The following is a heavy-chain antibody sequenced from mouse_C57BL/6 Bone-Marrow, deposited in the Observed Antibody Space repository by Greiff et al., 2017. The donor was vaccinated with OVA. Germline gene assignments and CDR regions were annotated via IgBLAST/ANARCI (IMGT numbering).Heavy chain of an antibody. Sequence: DVKLQASVAELVRPGASVKLSCTASGFNIKNTYMHWVKQRPEQGLEWIGKIDPANGNTNYAPKFQGKATITADTSSNTAYLQLISLTSEDADIYYCAGRDYYGKGYFDVWGTGTTVTVSS. CDR3: AGRDYYGKGYFDV. V-gene: IGHV14-3*01. CDR2: IDPANGNT. J-gene: IGHJ1*03. CDR1: GFNIKNTY. D-gene: IGHD1-1*01.